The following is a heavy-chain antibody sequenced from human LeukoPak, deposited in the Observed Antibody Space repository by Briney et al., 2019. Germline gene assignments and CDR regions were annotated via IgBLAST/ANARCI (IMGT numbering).Heavy chain of an antibody. CDR3: ASQLGNAHNWYYFNS. CDR1: GDSVSRSTFY. D-gene: IGHD1-1*01. V-gene: IGHV4-39*02. J-gene: IGHJ4*02. Sequence: SETLSLTCTVSGDSVSRSTFYWGWIRQPPGKGLEWIGSVFSTGSVFYNPSLTSRVTMSVDRSKNHFSLNLISVDATDTAVYYCASQLGNAHNWYYFNSWGQGTLVTVSS. CDR2: VFSTGSV.